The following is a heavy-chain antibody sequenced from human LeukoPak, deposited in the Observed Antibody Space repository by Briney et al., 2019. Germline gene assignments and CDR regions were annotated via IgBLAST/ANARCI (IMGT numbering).Heavy chain of an antibody. CDR1: GGSISTYY. J-gene: IGHJ1*01. Sequence: SETLSHTCTVSGGSISTYYWNWIRQPPGKGLEWIGYIYHSGSTNYNPSLQSRVTISVDTSKNQFSLNLNSVTAADTAVYYCARGGAARLHFQNWGQGTLVTVSS. V-gene: IGHV4-59*01. CDR2: IYHSGST. D-gene: IGHD6-6*01. CDR3: ARGGAARLHFQN.